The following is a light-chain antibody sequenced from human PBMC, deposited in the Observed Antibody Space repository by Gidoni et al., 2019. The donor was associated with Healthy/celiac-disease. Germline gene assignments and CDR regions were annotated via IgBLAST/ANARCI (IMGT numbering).Light chain of an antibody. CDR2: YGN. V-gene: IGLV3-19*01. Sequence: SSELTQDPAVSVALGQTVRITCKGESLWSYYASWYQQKPGQAPLLVIYYGNNRPSGIPDRFSASRSGNKASLTITGAQAEDEADYSCNSRDSSGDPWVFGGGTKLTVL. CDR1: SLWSYY. CDR3: NSRDSSGDPWV. J-gene: IGLJ3*02.